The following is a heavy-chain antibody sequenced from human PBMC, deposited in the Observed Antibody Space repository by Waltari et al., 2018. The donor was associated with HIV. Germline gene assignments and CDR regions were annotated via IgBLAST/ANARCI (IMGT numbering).Heavy chain of an antibody. CDR1: GYTFPSPGYY. V-gene: IGHV1-2*02. D-gene: IGHD3-16*01. Sequence: QAQLVQSGAEVKKPGASVKVSCKASGYTFPSPGYYVHWGRQAPGQGLEWMGWVNPNSGGTVYAQNFQGRVTMTRDTSISTAYMELSRLRSDDTAIYYCAVPWGMTEPTDYWGQGTLVTVSS. CDR3: AVPWGMTEPTDY. CDR2: VNPNSGGT. J-gene: IGHJ4*02.